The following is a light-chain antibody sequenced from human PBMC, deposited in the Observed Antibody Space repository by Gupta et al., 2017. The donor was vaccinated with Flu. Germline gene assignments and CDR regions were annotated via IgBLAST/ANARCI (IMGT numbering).Light chain of an antibody. J-gene: IGLJ1*01. V-gene: IGLV2-14*01. CDR1: SSDVGGYNY. CDR3: NSFTSSSTHV. Sequence: QSALTQPASVSGSPGQSITISCTGTSSDVGGYNYVSWYQQYPGKAPKLMIYEVSNRPSGVSNRFSGSKSGNTASLTISGLQAEDEADYYCNSFTSSSTHVFGAGTKVTVL. CDR2: EVS.